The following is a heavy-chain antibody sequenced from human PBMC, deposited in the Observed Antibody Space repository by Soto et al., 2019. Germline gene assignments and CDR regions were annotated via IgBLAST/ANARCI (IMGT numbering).Heavy chain of an antibody. CDR3: AKILSQTTYNWYGMDV. CDR2: ISGGGDRA. D-gene: IGHD1-20*01. Sequence: DVHLLQSGGGLVQPGGSLRLSCAASGFTFSTHDMVWIRQAPGKGLESVSSISGGGDRAYYADSLKGRFTVSRDNSKSTLYLQMNSLRDEDSAVYYCAKILSQTTYNWYGMDVWGQGTTVTVSS. V-gene: IGHV3-23*01. J-gene: IGHJ6*02. CDR1: GFTFSTHD.